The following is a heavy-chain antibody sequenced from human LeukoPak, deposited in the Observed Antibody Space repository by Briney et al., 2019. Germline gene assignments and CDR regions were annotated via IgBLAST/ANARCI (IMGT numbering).Heavy chain of an antibody. D-gene: IGHD3-3*01. CDR3: AVPESFGVVMTLDY. V-gene: IGHV3-23*01. J-gene: IGHJ4*02. Sequence: PGGSLRLSCAPSGFTFSSYAMSWVRQAPGKGLEWVSAISGSGGSTYYADSVKGRFTISRDNSKNTLYLQMNSLRAEDTAVYYCAVPESFGVVMTLDYWGQGTLVTVSS. CDR1: GFTFSSYA. CDR2: ISGSGGST.